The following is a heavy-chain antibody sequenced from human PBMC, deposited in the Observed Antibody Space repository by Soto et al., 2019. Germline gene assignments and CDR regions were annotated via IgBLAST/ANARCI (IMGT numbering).Heavy chain of an antibody. CDR1: GFTFSDYY. V-gene: IGHV3-11*01. Sequence: QVQLVESGGGLVKPGGSLRLSCAASGFTFSDYYMSWMRQAPGKGLEWVSYISSSGSIIYHADSVKGRFTMSRDNAKNSLYRQMNRLKAEATAVYYCAGGGAGTGGSYFDYWGQGTLVTVSS. J-gene: IGHJ4*02. CDR2: ISSSGSII. CDR3: AGGGAGTGGSYFDY. D-gene: IGHD6-19*01.